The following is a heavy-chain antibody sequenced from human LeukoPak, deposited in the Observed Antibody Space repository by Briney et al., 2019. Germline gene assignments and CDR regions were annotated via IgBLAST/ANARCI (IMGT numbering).Heavy chain of an antibody. Sequence: SETLSLTCTVSGDSVSSNNYWGWIRQSPGKGLEWIGSMFYSGSSYYNPSLQSRVTISVDTSKNQFSLKLHSVTAADTAIYYCARHIPNLPYFGESERFDPWGQGTLVSVSS. CDR3: ARHIPNLPYFGESERFDP. J-gene: IGHJ5*02. D-gene: IGHD2/OR15-2a*01. V-gene: IGHV4-39*01. CDR2: MFYSGSS. CDR1: GDSVSSNNY.